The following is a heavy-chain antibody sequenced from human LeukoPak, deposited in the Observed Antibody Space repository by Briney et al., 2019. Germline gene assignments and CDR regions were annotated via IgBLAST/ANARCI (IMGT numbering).Heavy chain of an antibody. Sequence: SETLSLTCTVSGGSISSYYWGWIRQPPGKGLEWIGSIYYSGSTYYNPSLKSRVTISVDTSKNQFSLKLSSVTAADTAVYYCARDGEAYYDILTGYYYYYYMDVWGKGTTVTVSS. CDR2: IYYSGST. J-gene: IGHJ6*03. CDR1: GGSISSYY. V-gene: IGHV4-39*07. CDR3: ARDGEAYYDILTGYYYYYYMDV. D-gene: IGHD3-9*01.